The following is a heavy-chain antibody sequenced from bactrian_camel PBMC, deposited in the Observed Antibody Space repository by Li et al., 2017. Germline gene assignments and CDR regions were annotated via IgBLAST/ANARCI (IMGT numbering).Heavy chain of an antibody. CDR1: GYIYNIGC. J-gene: IGHJ4*01. CDR2: IVRGTSRP. V-gene: IGHV3S53*01. D-gene: IGHD3*01. CDR3: AAGLMGSLHEYNS. Sequence: HVQLVESGGGSVQAGGSLRLSCAASGYIYNIGCMGWFRQAPGKEREGVAYIVRGTSRPTYADSVKGRFSISQDKAKNTLYLQMNDLKPEDTAIYYCAAGLMGSLHEYNSWGQGTQVTVS.